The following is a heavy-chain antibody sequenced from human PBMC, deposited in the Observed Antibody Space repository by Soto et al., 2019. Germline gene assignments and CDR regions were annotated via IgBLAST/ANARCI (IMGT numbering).Heavy chain of an antibody. CDR1: GGSISSYY. V-gene: IGHV4-59*01. Sequence: PSETLSLTCTVSGGSISSYYWSWIRQPPGKGLEWIGYIYYSGSTNYNPSLKSRVTISVDTSKNQFSLKLSSVTAADSAVYYCARVARQKLRYFVWLDLGPFDYWGQGTLVTVSS. J-gene: IGHJ4*02. CDR3: ARVARQKLRYFVWLDLGPFDY. CDR2: IYYSGST. D-gene: IGHD3-9*01.